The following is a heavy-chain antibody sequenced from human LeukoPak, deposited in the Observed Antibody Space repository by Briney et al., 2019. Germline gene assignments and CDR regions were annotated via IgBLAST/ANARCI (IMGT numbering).Heavy chain of an antibody. CDR2: INHSGST. V-gene: IGHV4-34*01. Sequence: SETLSLTCAVDGGSFSGYYWSWIRQPPGKGLEWIGEINHSGSTNYNPSLKSRVTISVDTSKNQFSLKLSSVTAADPAVYYCASRPKPVTATVPDYWGQGTLVTVSS. D-gene: IGHD4-17*01. J-gene: IGHJ4*02. CDR1: GGSFSGYY. CDR3: ASRPKPVTATVPDY.